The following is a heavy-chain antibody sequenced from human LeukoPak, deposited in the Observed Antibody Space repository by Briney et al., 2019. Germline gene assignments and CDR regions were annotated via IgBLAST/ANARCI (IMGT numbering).Heavy chain of an antibody. D-gene: IGHD2-2*01. CDR2: ISSSSSYI. CDR3: ARESTYYYGMDV. V-gene: IGHV3-21*01. CDR1: GFTFSSYS. J-gene: IGHJ6*02. Sequence: GGSLRLSCAASGFTFSSYSMNWVRQAPGKGLEWVSSISSSSSYIYYADSVKGRFTISRDNAKNSLYLQMNSLRAEDTAVCYCARESTYYYGMDVWGQGTTVTVSS.